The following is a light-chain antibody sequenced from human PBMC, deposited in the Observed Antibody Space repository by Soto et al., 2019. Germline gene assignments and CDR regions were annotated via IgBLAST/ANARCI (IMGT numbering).Light chain of an antibody. CDR2: VND. CDR3: AAWDDSPNVFYV. V-gene: IGLV1-44*01. Sequence: QSVLTQPPSVSGTPGQRVTISCSGSNSNIGSNNVNWYQQLPGTAPKLLICVNDQRPSGVPDRFSGSKSGNSASLTISGLQSEDEAEYYCAAWDDSPNVFYVFGTGTKVTDL. CDR1: NSNIGSNN. J-gene: IGLJ1*01.